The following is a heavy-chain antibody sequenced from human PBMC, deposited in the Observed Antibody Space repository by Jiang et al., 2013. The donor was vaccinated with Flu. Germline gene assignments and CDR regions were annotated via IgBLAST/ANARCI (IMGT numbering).Heavy chain of an antibody. D-gene: IGHD6-19*01. CDR2: LYTSGSS. Sequence: GLVKPSQTLSLTCTVSGRSINSGSYYWSWIRQSAGKGLEWIGRLYTSGSSDYSPSLKGRATISVDTSKNQFSLRLNSVTAADTAVYYCALTSSYNSRYYSFLYWGQGIPVTVSS. CDR1: GRSINSGSYY. CDR3: ALTSSYNSRYYSFLY. V-gene: IGHV4-61*02. J-gene: IGHJ4*02.